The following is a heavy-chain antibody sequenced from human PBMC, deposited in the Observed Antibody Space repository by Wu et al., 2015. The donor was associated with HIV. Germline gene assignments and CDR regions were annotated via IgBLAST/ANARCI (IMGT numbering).Heavy chain of an antibody. Sequence: QVQLQQWGAGLLKPSETLSLTCAVYGGSFSGYYWSWIRQPPGKGLEWIGEINHSGSTNYNPSLKSRVTISVDTSKNQFSLKLSSVTAADTAVYYCARNEQQRGGWFDPWGQGTLVTVSS. CDR3: ARNEQQRGGWFDP. V-gene: IGHV4-34*01. J-gene: IGHJ5*02. CDR2: INHSGST. CDR1: GGSFSGYY. D-gene: IGHD6-13*01.